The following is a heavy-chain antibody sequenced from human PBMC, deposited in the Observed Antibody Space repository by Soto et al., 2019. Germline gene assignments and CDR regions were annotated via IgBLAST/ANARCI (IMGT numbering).Heavy chain of an antibody. CDR2: IKQDGSEK. J-gene: IGHJ4*02. D-gene: IGHD3-22*01. Sequence: GVSLRLSCAASGFTFSSYWMSWVRQAPGKGLEWVANIKQDGSEKYYVDSVKGRFTISRDNAKNSLYLQMNSLRAEDTAVYYCARLDVIVVVITTLAFDYWGQGTLVPVSS. CDR1: GFTFSSYW. CDR3: ARLDVIVVVITTLAFDY. V-gene: IGHV3-7*01.